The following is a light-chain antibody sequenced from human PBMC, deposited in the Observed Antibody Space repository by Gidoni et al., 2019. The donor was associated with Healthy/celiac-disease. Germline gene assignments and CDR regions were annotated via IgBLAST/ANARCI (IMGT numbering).Light chain of an antibody. J-gene: IGKJ4*01. Sequence: DIVMTHSPLSLPVTPGEPASISFRSSQSLLHSNGYNYLDWYLQKPGQSPQLLIYLGSNRASGVPDRFSGSGSGTDFTLKISRVEDEDVGVYYCMQALQTPVFGGGTKVEIK. CDR1: QSLLHSNGYNY. CDR2: LGS. CDR3: MQALQTPV. V-gene: IGKV2-28*01.